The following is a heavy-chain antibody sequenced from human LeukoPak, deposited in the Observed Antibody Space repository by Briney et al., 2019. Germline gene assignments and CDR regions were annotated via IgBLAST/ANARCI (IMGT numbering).Heavy chain of an antibody. J-gene: IGHJ4*02. CDR1: GGTFSNYA. CDR2: IIPIFGTA. D-gene: IGHD5-18*01. CDR3: ARDRVGDTAMPVDY. V-gene: IGHV1-69*05. Sequence: SVKVSCKASGGTFSNYAISWVRQAPGQGLEWMGRIIPIFGTANYAQKFQGRVTITTDESTSTAYMELSSLRSEDTAVYYCARDRVGDTAMPVDYWGQGTLVTVSS.